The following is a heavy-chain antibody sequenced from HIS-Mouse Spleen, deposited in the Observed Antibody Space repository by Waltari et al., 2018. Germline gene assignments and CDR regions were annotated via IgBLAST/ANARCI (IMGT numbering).Heavy chain of an antibody. Sequence: QLQLQESGPGLVKPSETLSLPCTCSGGSISSSSYYWGWIRQPPGKGLEWIGSIYYSGSTYYNPSLKSRVTISVDTSKNQFSLKLSSVTAADTAVYYCAREIPYSSSWYDWYFDLWGRGTLVTVSS. J-gene: IGHJ2*01. CDR3: AREIPYSSSWYDWYFDL. CDR1: GGSISSSSYY. D-gene: IGHD6-13*01. V-gene: IGHV4-39*07. CDR2: IYYSGST.